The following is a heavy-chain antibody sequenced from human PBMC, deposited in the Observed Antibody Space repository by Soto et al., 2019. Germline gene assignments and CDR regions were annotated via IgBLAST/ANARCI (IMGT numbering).Heavy chain of an antibody. CDR3: ARGIHPFWSGYYDGMDV. CDR1: GFTFSSYG. V-gene: IGHV3-33*01. Sequence: GGSLRLSCAASGFTFSSYGMHWVRQAPGKGLEWVAVIWYDGSNKYYADSVKGRFTISRDNSKNTLYLQMNSLRAEDTAVYYCARGIHPFWSGYYDGMDVWGQGTKVTVSS. J-gene: IGHJ6*02. D-gene: IGHD3-3*01. CDR2: IWYDGSNK.